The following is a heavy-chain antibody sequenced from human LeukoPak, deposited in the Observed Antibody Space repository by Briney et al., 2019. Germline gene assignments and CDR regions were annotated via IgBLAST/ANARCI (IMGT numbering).Heavy chain of an antibody. V-gene: IGHV3-49*03. CDR1: GFTFGDYA. Sequence: GGSLRLSCTASGFTFGDYAMSWFRPAPGKRLEWVGFIRSKAYGGTTEYAASVKGRFTISRDDSKSIAYLQMNSLKTEDTAVYYCTRAGTEIYYFDYWGQGTLVTVSS. CDR2: IRSKAYGGTT. D-gene: IGHD3-10*01. J-gene: IGHJ4*02. CDR3: TRAGTEIYYFDY.